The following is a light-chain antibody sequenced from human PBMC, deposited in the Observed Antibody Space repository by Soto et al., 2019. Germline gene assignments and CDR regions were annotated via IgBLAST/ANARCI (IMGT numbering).Light chain of an antibody. V-gene: IGKV1-5*01. CDR1: QSISFY. J-gene: IGKJ1*01. CDR3: QQYNSYSGT. Sequence: DIQMTQSPSTLSASVGDRVTITCRAGQSISFYLAWYQQKPGKAPKLLIYDASSLESGVSSRFSGSGSGTEFTLTISSLQPDDFATYYCQQYNSYSGTFGQGTKVDIK. CDR2: DAS.